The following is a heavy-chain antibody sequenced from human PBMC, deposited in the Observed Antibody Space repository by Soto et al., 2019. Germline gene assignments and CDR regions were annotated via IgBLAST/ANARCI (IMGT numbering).Heavy chain of an antibody. CDR1: GYTFTGYY. Sequence: QVQLVQSGAEVKKPGASVKVSCKASGYTFTGYYMHWVRQAPGQGLEWMGWINPNSGGTNYAQKFKGRVTMTRDTSISTAYMELSRLRSDDTAVYYCARDNYDFCSGYPNWFDPWGQGTLVTVSS. J-gene: IGHJ5*02. D-gene: IGHD3-3*01. CDR3: ARDNYDFCSGYPNWFDP. CDR2: INPNSGGT. V-gene: IGHV1-2*02.